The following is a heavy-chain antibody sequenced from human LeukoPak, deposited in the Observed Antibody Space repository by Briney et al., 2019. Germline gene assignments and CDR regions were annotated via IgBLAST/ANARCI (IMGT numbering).Heavy chain of an antibody. CDR2: ISYDGSNK. Sequence: PGGSLRLSCAASGFTFNSFGMHWVRQAPGKGLEWVAVISYDGSNKYYADSVKGRFSISRDNSKSTLYLQMHSLRAEDTAIYSCAKDNKLVVGTGFDNWGQGTLVTVSS. J-gene: IGHJ4*02. V-gene: IGHV3-30*18. D-gene: IGHD7-27*01. CDR1: GFTFNSFG. CDR3: AKDNKLVVGTGFDN.